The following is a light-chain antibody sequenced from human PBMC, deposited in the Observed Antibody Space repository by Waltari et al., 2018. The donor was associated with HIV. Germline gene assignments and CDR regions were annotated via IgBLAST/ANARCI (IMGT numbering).Light chain of an antibody. J-gene: IGLJ2*01. CDR3: AAWDDSLNGPGVV. CDR2: SNT. Sequence: QSVLTQPPPASGTPGQTVSISCSGNRSDIGSITVNWYHQPPGTAPKLLIYSNTQRPSGVPDRFSGSKSGTSASLAISGLQSEDEADYYCAAWDDSLNGPGVVFGGGTKLTVL. V-gene: IGLV1-44*01. CDR1: RSDIGSIT.